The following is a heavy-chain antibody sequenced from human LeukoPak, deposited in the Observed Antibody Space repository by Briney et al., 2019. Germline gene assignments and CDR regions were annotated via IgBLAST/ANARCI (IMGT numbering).Heavy chain of an antibody. D-gene: IGHD2-15*01. CDR1: GFTFSRYW. CDR3: ARVSLGVAQYSGLDV. J-gene: IGHJ6*02. Sequence: GGSLRLSCAASGFTFSRYWLTWVRQAPGKGLEWVATMNEYGSARFYVDSVKGLFTISRDDAQNSVFLQMNNLRVEDTAVYYCARVSLGVAQYSGLDVWGQGTTVTVSS. CDR2: MNEYGSAR. V-gene: IGHV3-7*01.